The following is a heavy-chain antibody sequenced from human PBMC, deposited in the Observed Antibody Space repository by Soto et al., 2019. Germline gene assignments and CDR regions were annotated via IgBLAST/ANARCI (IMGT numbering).Heavy chain of an antibody. CDR2: IKNKDDGGTT. V-gene: IGHV3-15*07. CDR3: TYYGMDV. Sequence: GGSLILSCAASGFIFTNAWMTWVRQAPGKGLEWVGHIKNKDDGGTTDYAAPVKGRFTISRDDSKNTLFLHMNSLKTEDTAVYFCTYYGMDVWGQGTTVTVSS. J-gene: IGHJ6*02. CDR1: GFIFTNAW.